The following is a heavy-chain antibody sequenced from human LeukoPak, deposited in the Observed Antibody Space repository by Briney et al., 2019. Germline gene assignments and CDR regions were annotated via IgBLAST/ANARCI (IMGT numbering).Heavy chain of an antibody. V-gene: IGHV1-69*04. CDR1: GGTFSSYA. D-gene: IGHD3-10*01. CDR3: ASGITMVRGGWFDP. CDR2: ITPILGIA. Sequence: ASVKVSCKASGGTFSSYAISWVRQAPGQGLEWMGRITPILGIANYAQKFQGRVTITADKSTSTAYMELSSLRSEDTAVYYCASGITMVRGGWFDPWGQGTLVTVSS. J-gene: IGHJ5*02.